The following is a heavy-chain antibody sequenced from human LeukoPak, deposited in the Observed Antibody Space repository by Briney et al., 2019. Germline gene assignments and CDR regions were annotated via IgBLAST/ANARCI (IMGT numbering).Heavy chain of an antibody. D-gene: IGHD1-26*01. J-gene: IGHJ4*02. CDR3: VKDLGRYRNNCFDY. CDR2: ISGSGGGT. Sequence: GGSLRLSCAASGFTFSSYAMSWVRQAPEKRLEWVATISGSGGGTYYADSVKGRFTISRDDSKNTPYLQMNSLRAEDTAVYYCVKDLGRYRNNCFDYWGQGTLVTVSS. CDR1: GFTFSSYA. V-gene: IGHV3-23*01.